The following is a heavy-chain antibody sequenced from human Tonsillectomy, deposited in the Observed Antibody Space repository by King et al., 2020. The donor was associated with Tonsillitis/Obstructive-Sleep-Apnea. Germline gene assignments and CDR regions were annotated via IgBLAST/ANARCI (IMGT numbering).Heavy chain of an antibody. CDR1: CGSISSSTYY. J-gene: IGHJ3*02. Sequence: QLQESGPGLVKPSETLSLTCTVSCGSISSSTYYWGLILQPPGKGLEWIGTIYYSGSTYYNPSLNTRVTISVETSNNQFSLKLSSVTAADTAVYYCARRVQLERRGDAFNIWGQGTMVTVSS. D-gene: IGHD1-1*01. CDR3: ARRVQLERRGDAFNI. CDR2: IYYSGST. V-gene: IGHV4-39*01.